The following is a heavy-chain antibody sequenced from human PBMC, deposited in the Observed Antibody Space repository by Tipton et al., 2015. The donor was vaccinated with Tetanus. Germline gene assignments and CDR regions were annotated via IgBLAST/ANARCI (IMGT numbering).Heavy chain of an antibody. V-gene: IGHV1-69*01. J-gene: IGHJ4*02. CDR3: ARSLTNYYDSSGYYYVFDY. CDR1: GGTFSSYA. D-gene: IGHD3-22*01. CDR2: IIPIFGTA. Sequence: QLVQSGAEVKKPGSSVKISCKASGGTFSSYAISWVRQAPGQGLEWMGGIIPIFGTANYAQKFQGRVTITADESTSTAYMELSSLRSEDTAVYYCARSLTNYYDSSGYYYVFDYWGQGTLVTVSS.